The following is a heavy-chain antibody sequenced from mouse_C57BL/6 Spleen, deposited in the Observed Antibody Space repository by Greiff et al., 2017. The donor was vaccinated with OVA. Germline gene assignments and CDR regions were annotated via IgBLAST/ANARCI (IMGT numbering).Heavy chain of an antibody. CDR3: CRGGTGTAWFAY. CDR1: GYTFTDYN. V-gene: IGHV1-18*01. J-gene: IGHJ3*01. CDR2: INPNNGGT. Sequence: VQLQQSGPELVKPGASVKIPCKASGYTFTDYNMDWVKQSHGKSLEWIGDINPNNGGTIYNQKFKGKATLTVDKYSSKAYMELRSLTSEDSAVYFVCRGGTGTAWFAYWGQGTLVTVSA. D-gene: IGHD4-1*01.